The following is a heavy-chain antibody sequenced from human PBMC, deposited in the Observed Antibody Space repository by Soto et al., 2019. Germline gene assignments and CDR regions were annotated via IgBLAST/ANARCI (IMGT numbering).Heavy chain of an antibody. J-gene: IGHJ6*02. CDR3: AAYSGSFYYGMDV. CDR1: GYSFTSYW. CDR2: IYPGDSDT. Sequence: PXESLKISCKASGYSFTSYWIGWVRQMPGKGLEWMGIIYPGDSDTRYSPSFQGQVTISADKSISTAYLQWSSLKASDTAMYYCAAYSGSFYYGMDVWGQGNTVTVSS. V-gene: IGHV5-51*01. D-gene: IGHD1-26*01.